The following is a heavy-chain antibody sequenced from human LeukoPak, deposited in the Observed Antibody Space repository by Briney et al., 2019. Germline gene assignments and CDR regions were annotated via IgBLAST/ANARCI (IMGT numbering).Heavy chain of an antibody. Sequence: PGGSLRLSCAASGFTFSSYAMSWVRQAPGKGLEWVSAISGSGGSTYYADSVKGRFTISRDNSKNTLYLQMNSLRAEDTAVYYCARVSSTTIFGVVGFDYWGQGTLVTVSS. CDR1: GFTFSSYA. D-gene: IGHD3-3*01. CDR3: ARVSSTTIFGVVGFDY. V-gene: IGHV3-23*01. J-gene: IGHJ4*02. CDR2: ISGSGGST.